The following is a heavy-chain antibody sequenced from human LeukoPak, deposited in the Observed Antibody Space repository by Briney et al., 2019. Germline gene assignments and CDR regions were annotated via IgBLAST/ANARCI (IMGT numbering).Heavy chain of an antibody. CDR3: ARGVPTRYYYYYYMDV. J-gene: IGHJ6*03. CDR1: GGTFSSYA. D-gene: IGHD1-1*01. V-gene: IGHV1-69*05. Sequence: GASVKVSCKXSGGTFSSYAISWVRQAPGQGLEWMGGIIPIFGTANYAHKFQGRVTITTDESTSTAYMELSSLRSEETAVHYCARGVPTRYYYYYYMDVWGKGTTVTVSS. CDR2: IIPIFGTA.